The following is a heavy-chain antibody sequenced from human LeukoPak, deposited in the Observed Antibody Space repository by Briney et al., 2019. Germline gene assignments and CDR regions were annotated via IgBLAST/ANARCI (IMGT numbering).Heavy chain of an antibody. J-gene: IGHJ4*02. D-gene: IGHD3-22*01. CDR3: ARNTRYYDSSGYPAD. CDR2: IYHSGST. V-gene: IGHV4-4*02. Sequence: SETLSLTCTVSGGSISSSNWWSWVRQPPGKGLEWIGEIYHSGSTNYNPSLKSRVTISVDKSKNQFSLKLSSVTAADTAVYYCARNTRYYDSSGYPADWGQGTLVTVSS. CDR1: GGSISSSNW.